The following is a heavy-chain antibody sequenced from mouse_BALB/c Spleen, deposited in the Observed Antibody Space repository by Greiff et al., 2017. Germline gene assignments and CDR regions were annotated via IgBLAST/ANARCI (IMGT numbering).Heavy chain of an antibody. CDR1: GFSLTSYG. J-gene: IGHJ4*01. Sequence: VKLMESGPGLVAPSQSLSITCTVSGFSLTSYGVHWVRQPPGKGLEWLGVIWAGGSTNYNSALMSRLSISKDNSKSQVFLKMNSLQTDDTAMYYCARDQTARGPPYAMDYWGQGTSVTVSS. CDR2: IWAGGST. D-gene: IGHD3-2*01. V-gene: IGHV2-9*02. CDR3: ARDQTARGPPYAMDY.